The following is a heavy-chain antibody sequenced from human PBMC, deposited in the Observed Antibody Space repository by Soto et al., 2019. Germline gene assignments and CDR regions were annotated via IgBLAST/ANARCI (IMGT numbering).Heavy chain of an antibody. Sequence: EVQLVESGGGLVKPGGSLRLSCAASGLTFSSYSMNWVRQAPGKGLEWVSSISSSSSYIYYADSVKGRFTISRDNAKNSLYLQMNSLRAEDTAVYYCARDQLRDFDYWGQGTLVTVSS. CDR2: ISSSSSYI. CDR1: GLTFSSYS. J-gene: IGHJ4*02. V-gene: IGHV3-21*01. D-gene: IGHD1-26*01. CDR3: ARDQLRDFDY.